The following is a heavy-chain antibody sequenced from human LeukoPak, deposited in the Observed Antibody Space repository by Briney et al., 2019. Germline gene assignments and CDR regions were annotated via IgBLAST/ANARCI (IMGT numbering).Heavy chain of an antibody. J-gene: IGHJ6*03. D-gene: IGHD3-3*01. CDR2: ISGSGGST. Sequence: PGGSLRLSCAASGFTCSSYAMSWLRQAPGQGLEWVSGISGSGGSTYYADSVKGRFTISRDNSKNTLDLQMNSLRAEDTAVYYCAKNPDFLYMDVWGKGTTVTVSS. CDR1: GFTCSSYA. CDR3: AKNPDFLYMDV. V-gene: IGHV3-23*01.